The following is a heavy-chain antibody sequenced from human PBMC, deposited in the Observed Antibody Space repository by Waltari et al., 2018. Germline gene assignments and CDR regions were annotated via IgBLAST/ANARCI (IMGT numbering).Heavy chain of an antibody. Sequence: QVQLQESGPGLVKPSETLSLTCTVSGGSISSYYWRWIRQPPGKGLEWIGYIYYSGSTNYNPSLKSRVTISVDTSKNQFSLKLSSVTAADTAVYYCARAGRFGENYFDYWGQGTLVTVSS. CDR2: IYYSGST. J-gene: IGHJ4*02. CDR1: GGSISSYY. CDR3: ARAGRFGENYFDY. V-gene: IGHV4-59*01. D-gene: IGHD3-10*01.